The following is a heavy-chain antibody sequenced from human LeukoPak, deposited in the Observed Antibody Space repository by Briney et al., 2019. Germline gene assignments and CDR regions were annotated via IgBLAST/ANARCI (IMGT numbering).Heavy chain of an antibody. J-gene: IGHJ6*02. CDR2: INHSGST. D-gene: IGHD2-15*01. CDR1: GGSFSGYY. CDR3: ARLSTLGYCSGGSCYPPYYYGMDV. V-gene: IGHV4-34*01. Sequence: SETLSLTYAVYGGSFSGYYWSWIRQPPGKGLEWIGEINHSGSTNYNPSLKSRVTISVDTSKNQFSLKLSSVTAADTAVYYCARLSTLGYCSGGSCYPPYYYGMDVWGQGTTVTVSS.